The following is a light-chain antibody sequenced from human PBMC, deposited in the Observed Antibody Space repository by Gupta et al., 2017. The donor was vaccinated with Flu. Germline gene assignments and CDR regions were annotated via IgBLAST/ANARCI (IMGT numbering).Light chain of an antibody. V-gene: IGKV4-1*01. CDR3: QQYYTTPGT. Sequence: NCKSSQSVLYISNNKHYLAWYQQKSRQPPKLLIAWASTREFGVPDRFTGSESGTDFTLAISRLQAEDVAIYYCQQYYTTPGTFGQGTSMEIK. J-gene: IGKJ1*01. CDR2: WAS. CDR1: QSVLYISNNKHY.